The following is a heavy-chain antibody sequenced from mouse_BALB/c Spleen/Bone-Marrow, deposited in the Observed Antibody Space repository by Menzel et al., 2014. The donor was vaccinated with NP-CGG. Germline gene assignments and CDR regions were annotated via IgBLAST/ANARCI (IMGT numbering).Heavy chain of an antibody. V-gene: IGHV1S22*01. D-gene: IGHD2-3*01. J-gene: IGHJ4*01. CDR2: IYTGSGSN. CDR3: TLRWSYYAMDY. Sequence: LQQSGSELVRPGDSVKLSCKASGYTFTSYWMRWVKQRPGQGLEWIGNIYTGSGSNNYDEKFKSKATLTVDTSSSTAYMQLSSLTSEDSAVYYCTLRWSYYAMDYWGQGTSVTVSS. CDR1: GYTFTSYW.